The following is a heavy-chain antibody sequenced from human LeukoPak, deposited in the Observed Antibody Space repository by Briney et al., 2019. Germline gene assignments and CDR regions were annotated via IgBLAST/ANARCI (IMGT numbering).Heavy chain of an antibody. V-gene: IGHV3-30*02. CDR1: GFTFSSYG. CDR3: AKDRQQWLGDFDY. D-gene: IGHD6-19*01. J-gene: IGHJ4*02. CDR2: IRYDGSNK. Sequence: QPGGSLRLSCAASGFTFSSYGMPWVRQAPGKGLEWVAFIRYDGSNKYYADSVKGRFTISRDNSKNTLYLQMNSLRAEDTAVYYCAKDRQQWLGDFDYWGQGTLVTVSS.